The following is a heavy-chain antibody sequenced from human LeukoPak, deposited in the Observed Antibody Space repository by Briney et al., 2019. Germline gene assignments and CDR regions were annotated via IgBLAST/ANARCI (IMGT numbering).Heavy chain of an antibody. D-gene: IGHD4-17*01. CDR2: MNTDGSDS. V-gene: IGHV3-74*01. CDR3: TRVHYGDYVDY. J-gene: IGHJ4*02. CDR1: GFSFNTYW. Sequence: PGGSLRLSCAASGFSFNTYWMHWVRQVPGKGLVWVSGMNTDGSDSSYADSVKGRFTISRDNAKNTLYLQMNSLRAEDTAVYHCTRVHYGDYVDYWGQGTLVTVSS.